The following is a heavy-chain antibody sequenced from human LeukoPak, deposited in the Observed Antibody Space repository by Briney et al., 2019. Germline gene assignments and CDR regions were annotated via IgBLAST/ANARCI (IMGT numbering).Heavy chain of an antibody. CDR2: ISLDGSYK. D-gene: IGHD3-3*02. CDR3: AREYGSLAFYH. V-gene: IGHV3-30-3*01. J-gene: IGHJ1*01. Sequence: GRSLRLSCAASGFTFASYTMHWVRQAPGKGLEWVALISLDGSYKFYADSVKGRFTISRDNSQSTLYLQMSSLRHEDTAVYYCAREYGSLAFYHWGQGTLVTVSS. CDR1: GFTFASYT.